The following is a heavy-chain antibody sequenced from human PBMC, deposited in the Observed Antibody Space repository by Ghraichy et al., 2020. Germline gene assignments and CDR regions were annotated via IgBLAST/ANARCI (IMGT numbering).Heavy chain of an antibody. CDR1: GGSISSYY. CDR3: ARDDSSGYYYVGPYDAFDI. V-gene: IGHV4-4*07. J-gene: IGHJ3*02. D-gene: IGHD3-22*01. CDR2: IYTSGST. Sequence: SETLSLTCTVSGGSISSYYWSWIRQPAGKGLEWIGRIYTSGSTNYNPSLKSRVTMSVDTSKNQFSLKLSSVTAADTAVYYCARDDSSGYYYVGPYDAFDIWGQGTMVTVSS.